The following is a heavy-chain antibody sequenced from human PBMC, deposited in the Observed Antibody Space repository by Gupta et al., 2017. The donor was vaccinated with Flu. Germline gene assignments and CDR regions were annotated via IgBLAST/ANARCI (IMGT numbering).Heavy chain of an antibody. Sequence: SGGTFNNYAINWVRQAPGLGLEWMGGIIPLFGPANYAQKFQGRVTITADESTSTAYMDLNSLKSEDTAVYYCARVAVAGNWGWFDTWGQGTLATVSS. V-gene: IGHV1-69*01. CDR2: IIPLFGPA. CDR1: GGTFNNYA. D-gene: IGHD6-19*01. CDR3: ARVAVAGNWGWFDT. J-gene: IGHJ5*02.